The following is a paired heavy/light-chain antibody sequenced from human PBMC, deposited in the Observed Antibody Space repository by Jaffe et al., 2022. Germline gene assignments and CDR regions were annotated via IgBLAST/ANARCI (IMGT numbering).Heavy chain of an antibody. D-gene: IGHD5-18*01. CDR3: ARAVDTAMAITPRARDKNWFDP. CDR1: GYTFTSYA. J-gene: IGHJ5*02. V-gene: IGHV1-3*01. CDR2: INAGNGNT. Sequence: QVQLVQSGAEVKKPGASVKVSCKASGYTFTSYAMHWVRQAPGQRLEWMGWINAGNGNTKYSQKFQGRVTITRDTSASTAYMELSSLRSEDTAVYYCARAVDTAMAITPRARDKNWFDPWGQGTLVTVSS.
Light chain of an antibody. V-gene: IGLV1-40*01. Sequence: QSVLTQPPSVSGAPGQRVTISCTGSSSNIGAGYDVHWYQQLPGTAPKLLIYGNSNRPSGVPDRFSGSKSGTSASLAITGLQAEDEADYYCQSYDSSLSVGDVVFGGGTKLTVL. J-gene: IGLJ2*01. CDR1: SSNIGAGYD. CDR3: QSYDSSLSVGDVV. CDR2: GNS.